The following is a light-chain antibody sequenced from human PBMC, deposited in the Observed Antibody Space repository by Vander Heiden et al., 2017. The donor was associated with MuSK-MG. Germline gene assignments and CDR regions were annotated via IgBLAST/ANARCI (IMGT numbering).Light chain of an antibody. Sequence: NFMLTQPHSVSESPGKTVTIPCTGSSGSIASNYVQWYQQRPGSAPTHVIYEHNQRPSGVPDRFSGSIDSSSNSASLTISGLKTEDEADYYCQSYDSSNSWVFGGGTKLTVL. CDR3: QSYDSSNSWV. CDR2: EHN. CDR1: SGSIASNY. J-gene: IGLJ3*02. V-gene: IGLV6-57*02.